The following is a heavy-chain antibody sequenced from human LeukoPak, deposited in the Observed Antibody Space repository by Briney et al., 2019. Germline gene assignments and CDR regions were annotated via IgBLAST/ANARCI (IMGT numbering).Heavy chain of an antibody. CDR3: ARSDTSAWHKFDY. Sequence: SQTLSLTCAISGDSVSSNSAAWTWIRQSPSRGLEWLGRTYYRSTWYNDYAVSVKSRITINPDTSKKQFSLQLNSVTPEDTAVYYCARSDTSAWHKFDYWGQGTRVTVSS. D-gene: IGHD6-19*01. V-gene: IGHV6-1*01. CDR2: TYYRSTWYN. J-gene: IGHJ4*02. CDR1: GDSVSSNSAA.